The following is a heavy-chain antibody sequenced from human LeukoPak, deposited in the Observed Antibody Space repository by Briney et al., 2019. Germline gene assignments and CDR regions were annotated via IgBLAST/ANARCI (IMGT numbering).Heavy chain of an antibody. D-gene: IGHD6-19*01. CDR2: MNPNSGNT. CDR3: ARGDGAVAGNDY. Sequence: ASVKVSCKASGYTFTGYDINWVRQATGQGLEWMGWMNPNSGNTGYAQKFQGRVTMTRNTSISTAYMELSSLRSEDTAVYHCARGDGAVAGNDYWGQGTLVTVSS. V-gene: IGHV1-8*01. CDR1: GYTFTGYD. J-gene: IGHJ4*02.